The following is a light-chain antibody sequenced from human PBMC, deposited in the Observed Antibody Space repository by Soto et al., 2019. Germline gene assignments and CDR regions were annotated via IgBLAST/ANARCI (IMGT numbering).Light chain of an antibody. CDR2: SAS. Sequence: EIVVTQSPATLSVSPGERATLSCRARQSVSSNLAWYQQKPGQAPRLLIYSASTRAAGIPARFSGSGSGTEFTLTISSLQSEDFAVYYCQQYNNWLSTFGQGTKV. CDR1: QSVSSN. V-gene: IGKV3-15*01. J-gene: IGKJ1*01. CDR3: QQYNNWLST.